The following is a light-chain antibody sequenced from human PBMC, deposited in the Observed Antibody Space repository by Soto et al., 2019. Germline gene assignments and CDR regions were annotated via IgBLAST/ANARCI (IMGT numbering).Light chain of an antibody. Sequence: DIQMTQSPSSLSASLGDRVTITCRASQSISSYLNWYQQKPGKAPKLLIYAASSLQSGVPSRFSGSGSGTDFTLTISSLEPEDFAVYYCQQRSNWPITFGQGTRLEIK. CDR1: QSISSY. J-gene: IGKJ5*01. V-gene: IGKV1-39*01. CDR3: QQRSNWPIT. CDR2: AAS.